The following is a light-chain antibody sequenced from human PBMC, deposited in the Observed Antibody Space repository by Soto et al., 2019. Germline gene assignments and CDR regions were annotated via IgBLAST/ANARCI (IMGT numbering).Light chain of an antibody. CDR1: QSVSSSY. CDR2: GAS. Sequence: EIVLTQSPGTLSLSPGERATLSCRASQSVSSSYLAWYQQKPGQAPRLLICGASSRATGIPDRFSGSGSGTDFTLTISRLEPEDFAVYYCQQYGSSSFTFGPGTKVDIK. CDR3: QQYGSSSFT. V-gene: IGKV3-20*01. J-gene: IGKJ3*01.